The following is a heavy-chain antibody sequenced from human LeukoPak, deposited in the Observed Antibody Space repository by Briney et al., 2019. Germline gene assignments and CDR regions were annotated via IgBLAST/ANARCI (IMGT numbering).Heavy chain of an antibody. J-gene: IGHJ5*02. CDR1: GGSISTYY. D-gene: IGHD2-2*01. CDR3: ARTTEDCNSASCYQYCFDP. CDR2: IYYSGYT. V-gene: IGHV4-59*01. Sequence: LETLSLTCTVSGGSISTYYWSWIRQPPGRGLEWIGYIYYSGYTNYNPSLKSRVTISVDTSKNQFSLKLSSVTAADTAVYYCARTTEDCNSASCYQYCFDPWGQGTLVTVSS.